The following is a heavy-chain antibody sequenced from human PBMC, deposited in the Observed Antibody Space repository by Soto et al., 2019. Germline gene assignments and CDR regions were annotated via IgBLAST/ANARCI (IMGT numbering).Heavy chain of an antibody. CDR3: ARSSGYDSGGYFSDGFDI. Sequence: SSETLSLTCTVSGGSISSGGYYWSWIRQHPGKGLEWIGYIYYIGSTYYNPSLKSRVTISVDTSKNHFSLNLSSVTAADTALYYCARSSGYDSGGYFSDGFDIWGQGAMVTVSS. CDR2: IYYIGST. D-gene: IGHD3-22*01. CDR1: GGSISSGGYY. J-gene: IGHJ3*02. V-gene: IGHV4-31*03.